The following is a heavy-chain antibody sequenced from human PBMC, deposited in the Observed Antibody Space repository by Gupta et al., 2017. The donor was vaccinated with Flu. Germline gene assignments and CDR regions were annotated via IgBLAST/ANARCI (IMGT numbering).Heavy chain of an antibody. CDR1: SSYA. V-gene: IGHV3-23*01. CDR3: AKKRGNTVTPVDY. CDR2: ISGSGITT. J-gene: IGHJ4*02. Sequence: SSYAMSWVRQAPGKGLEWVSTISGSGITTYYADSVKGRFTISRDNSKNTLYLQMNSLRAEDTAVYYCAKKRGNTVTPVDYWGQVTLVTVSS. D-gene: IGHD4-17*01.